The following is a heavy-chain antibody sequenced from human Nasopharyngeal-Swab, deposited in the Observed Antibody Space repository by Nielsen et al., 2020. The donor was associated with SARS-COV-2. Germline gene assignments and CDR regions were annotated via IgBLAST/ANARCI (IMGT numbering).Heavy chain of an antibody. Sequence: SETLSLACTVSGGFINSYYWSWIRQPPRRGLEWIGYIYYSGSTNYNPSLKSRVTISLDTSKNQFSLKLSSVTAADTAVYYCARGKLLRGYYYYYGMDVWGQGTTVTVSS. CDR3: ARGKLLRGYYYYYGMDV. J-gene: IGHJ6*02. CDR1: GGFINSYY. V-gene: IGHV4-59*12. CDR2: IYYSGST. D-gene: IGHD3-22*01.